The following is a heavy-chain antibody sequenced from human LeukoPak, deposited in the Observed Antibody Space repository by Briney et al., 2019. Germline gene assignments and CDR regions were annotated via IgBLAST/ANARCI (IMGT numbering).Heavy chain of an antibody. V-gene: IGHV3-53*01. D-gene: IGHD3-10*01. J-gene: IGHJ4*02. CDR3: AKGYGSGSYSLYYFDY. CDR1: GFTISISY. Sequence: GGSLRLSCAASGFTISISYMSWVRQAPGKGLEWVSVIYSGGSTYYADSVKGRFTISRDSSKNTLYLQMNSLRAEDTAVYYCAKGYGSGSYSLYYFDYWGQGTLVTVSS. CDR2: IYSGGST.